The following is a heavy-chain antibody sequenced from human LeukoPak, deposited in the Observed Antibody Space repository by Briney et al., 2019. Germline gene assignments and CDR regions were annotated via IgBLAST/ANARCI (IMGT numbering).Heavy chain of an antibody. CDR1: GFTFSNHG. J-gene: IGHJ4*02. CDR3: AKDDAWIRFGE. CDR2: ISPSGDIT. V-gene: IGHV3-23*01. D-gene: IGHD3-10*01. Sequence: GGSLRLSCAASGFTFSNHGMNWVRQAPGKGLEWVSGISPSGDITYYADSVKGRFTISRDNSKNTLHLEVISLTAEDTAVYYCAKDDAWIRFGEWSQGTLVTVSS.